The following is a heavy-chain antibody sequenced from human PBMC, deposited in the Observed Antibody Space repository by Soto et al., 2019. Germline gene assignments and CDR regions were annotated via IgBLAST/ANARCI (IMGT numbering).Heavy chain of an antibody. D-gene: IGHD1-7*01. CDR3: AKMNSEIYYYYGMDV. CDR2: ISYDGSNK. CDR1: GFTFSSYG. Sequence: QVQLVESGGGVVQPGRSLRLSCAASGFTFSSYGMHWVRQAPGKGLEWVAVISYDGSNKYYADSVKGRFTISRDKSKNTLYLQMNSLRAEDTAVYYCAKMNSEIYYYYGMDVWGQGTTVTVSS. V-gene: IGHV3-30*18. J-gene: IGHJ6*02.